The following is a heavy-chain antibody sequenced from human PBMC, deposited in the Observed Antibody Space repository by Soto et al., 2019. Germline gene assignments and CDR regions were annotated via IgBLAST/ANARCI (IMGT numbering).Heavy chain of an antibody. Sequence: ASVKVSCKTSGYTFTGYYIHWVRQAPGQGLEWMGWINPKSGGTHYAQKFQGRVTTTRDTSISTAYMELSSLISDDTAVYYCARDPDGRSGCYHWFDPWGQGTLVTVSS. J-gene: IGHJ5*02. D-gene: IGHD6-19*01. CDR1: GYTFTGYY. V-gene: IGHV1-2*02. CDR3: ARDPDGRSGCYHWFDP. CDR2: INPKSGGT.